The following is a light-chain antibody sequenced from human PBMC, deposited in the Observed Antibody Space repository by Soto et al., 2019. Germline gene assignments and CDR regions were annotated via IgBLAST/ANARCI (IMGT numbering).Light chain of an antibody. V-gene: IGLV1-44*01. CDR3: AAWDDSLNGWV. J-gene: IGLJ3*02. CDR2: SNN. CDR1: SSNIGSNT. Sequence: QSVLTQPPSASGTPEQRVTISCSGSSSNIGSNTVNWYQQLPGTAPKLLIYSNNQRPSGVPDRFSGSKSGTSASLAISGLQSEDEADYYCAAWDDSLNGWVFGGGTQPTVL.